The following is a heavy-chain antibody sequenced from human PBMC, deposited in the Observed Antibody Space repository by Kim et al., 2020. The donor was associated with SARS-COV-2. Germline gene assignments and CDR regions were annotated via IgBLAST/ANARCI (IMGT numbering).Heavy chain of an antibody. CDR1: GFTFSSYA. V-gene: IGHV3-23*01. CDR2: ISGSGGST. J-gene: IGHJ6*02. D-gene: IGHD2-2*01. CDR3: AKDAPLCGSTSCYHYYGMDV. Sequence: GGSLRLSCAASGFTFSSYAMSWVRQAPGKGLEWVSAISGSGGSTYYADSVKGRFTISRDNSKNTLYLQMNSLRAEDTAVYYCAKDAPLCGSTSCYHYYGMDVCGQGTTVTVSS.